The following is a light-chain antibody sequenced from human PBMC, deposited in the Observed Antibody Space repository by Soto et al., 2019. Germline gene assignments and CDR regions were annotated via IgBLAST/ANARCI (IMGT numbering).Light chain of an antibody. CDR3: SSYTSTSTIV. V-gene: IGLV2-14*01. CDR1: SSDIGGYNY. CDR2: EVN. Sequence: QSVLTQPASMSGSPGQSITISCTGTSSDIGGYNYVSWYQQYPGKAPKLMIYEVNNRPLGVSNRFSGFKSGNTASLAISGLQADDEADYYCSSYTSTSTIVFGGGTKVTVL. J-gene: IGLJ2*01.